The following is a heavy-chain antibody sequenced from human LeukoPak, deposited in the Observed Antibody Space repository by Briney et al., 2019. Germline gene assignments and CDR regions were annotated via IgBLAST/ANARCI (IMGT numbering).Heavy chain of an antibody. V-gene: IGHV3-30*02. D-gene: IGHD1-14*01. J-gene: IGHJ4*02. CDR3: AKDXXXXTGFDY. CDR1: GFTFSSYG. Sequence: GGSLRLSCAASGFTFSSYGMHWVRQAPGKGLEWVAFIRYDGSNKYYADSVKGRFTISRDNSKNTLYLQMNSLRAEDTAVYYCAKDXXXXTGFDYWGQGTLVTVSS. CDR2: IRYDGSNK.